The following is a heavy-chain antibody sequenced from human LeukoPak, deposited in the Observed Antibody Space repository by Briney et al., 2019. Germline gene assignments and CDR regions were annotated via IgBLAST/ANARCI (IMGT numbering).Heavy chain of an antibody. CDR2: IYYSGST. Sequence: PSETLSLTCTVSGGSISSSSYYWGWIRQPPGKGLEWIGSIYYSGSTYYNPSLKSRVTISVDTSKNQFSLKLSSVTAADTAVYYCARHRGGYGDYWTYYYYMDVWGKGTTVTVSS. J-gene: IGHJ6*03. V-gene: IGHV4-39*01. CDR3: ARHRGGYGDYWTYYYYMDV. CDR1: GGSISSSSYY. D-gene: IGHD4-17*01.